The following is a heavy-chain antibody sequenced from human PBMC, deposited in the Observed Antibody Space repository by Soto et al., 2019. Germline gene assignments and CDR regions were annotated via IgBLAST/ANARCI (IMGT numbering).Heavy chain of an antibody. CDR2: ISYDGVYK. D-gene: IGHD2-21*02. V-gene: IGHV3-30*03. Sequence: QVQLVESGGGVVQPGRSLRLSCEASGFTFSSYGMHWARQAPGKGLEWLAVISYDGVYKYFADSVKGRFTVSRDNSKNTLYLQMNSLRAEDTAVYFCARDGRDAPSWVVTAIYYFDYWGQGTLVTVSS. CDR3: ARDGRDAPSWVVTAIYYFDY. J-gene: IGHJ4*02. CDR1: GFTFSSYG.